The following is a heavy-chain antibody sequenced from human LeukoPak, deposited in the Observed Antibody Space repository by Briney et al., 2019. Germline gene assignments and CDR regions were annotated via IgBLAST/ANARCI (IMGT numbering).Heavy chain of an antibody. CDR2: IYHSGST. J-gene: IGHJ4*02. V-gene: IGHV4-30-2*01. D-gene: IGHD5-18*01. Sequence: SETLSLTCAVSGGSFSSGGYSWSWIRQPPGKGLEWIGYIYHSGSTYYNPSLKSRVTISVDRSKNQFSLKLSSVTAADTAVYYCARRGYSYGFDYWGQGTLVTVSS. CDR1: GGSFSSGGYS. CDR3: ARRGYSYGFDY.